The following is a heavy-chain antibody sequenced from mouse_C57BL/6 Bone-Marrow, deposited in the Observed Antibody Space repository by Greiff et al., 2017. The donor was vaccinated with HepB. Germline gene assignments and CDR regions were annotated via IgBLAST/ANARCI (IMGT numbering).Heavy chain of an antibody. V-gene: IGHV1-61*01. CDR3: AKHYGSSPLDY. CDR2: IYPSDSET. Sequence: QVQLKQPGAELVRPGSSVKLSCKASGYTFTSYWMDWVKQRPGQGLEWIGNIYPSDSETHYNQKFKDKATLTVDKSSSTAYMQLSSLTSEDSAVYYCAKHYGSSPLDYWGQGTTLTVSS. J-gene: IGHJ2*01. D-gene: IGHD1-1*01. CDR1: GYTFTSYW.